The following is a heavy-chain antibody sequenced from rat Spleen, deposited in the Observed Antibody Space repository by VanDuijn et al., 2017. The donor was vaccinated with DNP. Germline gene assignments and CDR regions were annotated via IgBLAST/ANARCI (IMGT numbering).Heavy chain of an antibody. CDR2: ISPSGFRN. Sequence: EVQLVESGGGLVQPGRSLRLSCAASGFTFSDYYMAWVRQAPKKGLEWVAAISPSGFRNYYIDSVKGRFTISRDNAKSTLYLQMNSLRAEDMATYFCARHGRVTTVDTYWYFDFWGPGTMVTVSS. V-gene: IGHV5-7*01. CDR3: ARHGRVTTVDTYWYFDF. CDR1: GFTFSDYY. D-gene: IGHD1-11*01. J-gene: IGHJ1*01.